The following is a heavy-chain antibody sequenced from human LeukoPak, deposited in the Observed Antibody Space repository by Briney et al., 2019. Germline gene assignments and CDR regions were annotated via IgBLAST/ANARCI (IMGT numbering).Heavy chain of an antibody. V-gene: IGHV4-59*08. CDR1: GGSISSYY. CDR2: IYYSRST. CDR3: ARAGCGGDCYPVAFDI. Sequence: SETLSLTCTVSGGSISSYYWSWIRQPPGKGLEWIGYIYYSRSTNYNPSLKSRVTISVDTSKNQFSLKLSSVTAADTAVYYCARAGCGGDCYPVAFDIWGQGTMVTVSS. J-gene: IGHJ3*02. D-gene: IGHD2-21*02.